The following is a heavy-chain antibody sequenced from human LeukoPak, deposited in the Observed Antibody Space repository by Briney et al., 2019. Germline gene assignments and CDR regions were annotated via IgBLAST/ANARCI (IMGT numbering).Heavy chain of an antibody. CDR2: INHSGST. CDR3: ARSGNRWLFRRGDY. Sequence: PGGSLRLSCVASGFTFSTYSMNWVRQPPGKGLEWIGEINHSGSTNYNPSLKSRVTISVDTSKNQFSLKLSSVTAADTAVYYCARSGNRWLFRRGDYWGQGTLVTVSS. D-gene: IGHD3-10*01. V-gene: IGHV4-34*01. CDR1: GFTFSTYS. J-gene: IGHJ4*02.